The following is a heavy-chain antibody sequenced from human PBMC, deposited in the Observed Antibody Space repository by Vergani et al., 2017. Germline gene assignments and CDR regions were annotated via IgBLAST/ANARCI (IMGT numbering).Heavy chain of an antibody. V-gene: IGHV1-8*01. CDR1: GYTFTSYD. J-gene: IGHJ4*02. CDR3: AKGYCSITSCILFVY. D-gene: IGHD2-2*01. Sequence: QVQLVQSGAEVKKPGASVKVSCKASGYTFTSYDINWVRQDTGQGLEWMGWMNPNSGNTGYAQKFQGRVTMNRNTSISTAYMELSSLRSEDTAVYYCAKGYCSITSCILFVYWGQGTLVTVSS. CDR2: MNPNSGNT.